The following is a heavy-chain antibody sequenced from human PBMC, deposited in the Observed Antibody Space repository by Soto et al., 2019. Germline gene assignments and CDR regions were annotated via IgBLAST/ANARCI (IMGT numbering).Heavy chain of an antibody. J-gene: IGHJ5*02. CDR2: INHSGST. CDR1: GGSFSGYY. D-gene: IGHD6-13*01. Sequence: SETLSLTCAVYGGSFSGYYWCWIRQPPGQGQEWIGEINHSGSTNYNPSLKSRVTISVDTSKNQFSLKLSSVTAADTAVDDCARHSRTLGGSSWWPNWFDPWGQGTLVTVSS. V-gene: IGHV4-34*01. CDR3: ARHSRTLGGSSWWPNWFDP.